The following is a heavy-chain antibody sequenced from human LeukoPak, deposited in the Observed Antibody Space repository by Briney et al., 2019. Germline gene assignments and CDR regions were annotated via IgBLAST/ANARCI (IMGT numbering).Heavy chain of an antibody. CDR2: IKHDGTEQ. CDR3: ARILALGYFDY. V-gene: IGHV3-7*02. Sequence: GGSLRLSCAASGFIFSSHWMSWVRQAPGKGLEWVANIKHDGTEQYFVDSVKGRFTIPRDNAKNSLFLQMNSLRAEDTAVYYCARILALGYFDYWGQGTLVTVSS. CDR1: GFIFSSHW. J-gene: IGHJ4*02. D-gene: IGHD7-27*01.